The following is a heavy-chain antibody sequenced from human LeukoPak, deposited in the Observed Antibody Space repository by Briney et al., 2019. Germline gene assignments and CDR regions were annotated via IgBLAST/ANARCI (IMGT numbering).Heavy chain of an antibody. CDR1: GGSISSSSYY. Sequence: SETLSLTCTVSGGSISSSSYYWGWIRQPPGKGLEWIGSIYYSGSTYYNPSLKSRVTISVDTSKNQFSLKLSSVTAADTAVYYCARGGSGWYSWFDPWGQGILVTVSS. CDR2: IYYSGST. V-gene: IGHV4-39*01. D-gene: IGHD6-19*01. J-gene: IGHJ5*02. CDR3: ARGGSGWYSWFDP.